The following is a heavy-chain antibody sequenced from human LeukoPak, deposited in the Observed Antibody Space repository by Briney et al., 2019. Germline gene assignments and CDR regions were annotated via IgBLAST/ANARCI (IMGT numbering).Heavy chain of an antibody. J-gene: IGHJ4*02. CDR1: GDIFSSNSAA. CDR2: TYYRSKWYN. Sequence: SHTLTHTCALPGDIFSSNSAAWNWTRQSPTRGLDWLGRTYYRSKWYNDYAVSMKSRITINPDTSKNQFSLQLNSVTPEDTAVYYCARGEGSDWYAGTRLDYWDQGTLVTVSS. D-gene: IGHD6-13*01. CDR3: ARGEGSDWYAGTRLDY. V-gene: IGHV6-1*01.